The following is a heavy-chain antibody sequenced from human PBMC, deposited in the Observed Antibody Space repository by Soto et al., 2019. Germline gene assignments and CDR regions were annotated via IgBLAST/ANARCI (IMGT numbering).Heavy chain of an antibody. CDR2: INHSGST. Sequence: QVQLQQWGAGLLKPSETLSLTCAVYGGSFSGYYWSWIRRPPGKGLEWIGEINHSGSTSYNPSLKSRVTISVDTSKNQFSLKLSSVTAADTAVYYCARGLYCSSTSCSEYWGQGTLVTVSS. D-gene: IGHD2-2*01. J-gene: IGHJ4*02. CDR1: GGSFSGYY. V-gene: IGHV4-34*01. CDR3: ARGLYCSSTSCSEY.